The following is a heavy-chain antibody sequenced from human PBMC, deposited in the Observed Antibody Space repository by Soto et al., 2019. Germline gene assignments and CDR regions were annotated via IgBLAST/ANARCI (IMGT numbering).Heavy chain of an antibody. CDR1: GFTFSGYW. Sequence: VGSLRLSCAASGFTFSGYWMSWVRQAPGKGLEWVANIKQDGGEKYYVDSVKGRFTISRDNAKNSLYLQMNSLRAEDTAVYYCARCSRDIVVVPSAISGYDYWGQGTLVTVSS. CDR3: ARCSRDIVVVPSAISGYDY. V-gene: IGHV3-7*01. D-gene: IGHD2-2*01. J-gene: IGHJ4*02. CDR2: IKQDGGEK.